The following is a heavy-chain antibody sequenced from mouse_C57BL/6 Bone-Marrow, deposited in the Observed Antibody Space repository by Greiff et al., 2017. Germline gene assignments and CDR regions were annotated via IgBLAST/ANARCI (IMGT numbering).Heavy chain of an antibody. V-gene: IGHV2-2*01. CDR2: LWSGGST. Sequence: VQLQESGPGLVQPSQSLSITCTVSGFSVTSYGVHWVRQFPGKVLEWLGVLWSGGSTDYNAAFISSLSLCKVNSMCHVFFKMNSQQADDPAIYYCARGGIVARCAYWGQGTLVTVAA. CDR3: ARGGIVARCAY. D-gene: IGHD1-1*01. CDR1: GFSVTSYG. J-gene: IGHJ3*01.